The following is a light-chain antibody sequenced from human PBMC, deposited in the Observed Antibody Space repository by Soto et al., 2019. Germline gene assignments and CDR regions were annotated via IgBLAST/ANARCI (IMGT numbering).Light chain of an antibody. Sequence: QLVLTQPPSASGTPGQRVTISCSGSGSNIGSQSVNWYQQLPGTAPKLLIHTNNQRPSGVPDRFSGSKSGTSASLAISGLQSEDEADYYCAAWDGSRDGVVFGGGTKVTVL. J-gene: IGLJ2*01. V-gene: IGLV1-44*01. CDR3: AAWDGSRDGVV. CDR2: TNN. CDR1: GSNIGSQS.